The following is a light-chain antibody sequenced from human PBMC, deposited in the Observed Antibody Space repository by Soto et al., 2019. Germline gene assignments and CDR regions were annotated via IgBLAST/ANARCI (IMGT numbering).Light chain of an antibody. V-gene: IGKV1-5*03. CDR3: QQYNSYPRP. J-gene: IGKJ1*01. CDR1: QSISSW. Sequence: DIQMTQSPSTLSASVGDRVTITCRASQSISSWLAWYQQKPGKAPKLLIYKASSLESGVPSRFSGSGSGTEFTLTISCLQPDDFATYYCQQYNSYPRPCGQGTKVEIK. CDR2: KAS.